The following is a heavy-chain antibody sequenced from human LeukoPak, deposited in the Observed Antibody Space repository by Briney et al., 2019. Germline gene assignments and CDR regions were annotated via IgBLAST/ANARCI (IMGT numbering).Heavy chain of an antibody. CDR3: AREKSRGYDYVNWFDP. J-gene: IGHJ5*02. CDR1: GFTFSSYW. V-gene: IGHV3-74*01. D-gene: IGHD5-12*01. CDR2: INSDGSST. Sequence: PGGSLRLSCAASGFTFSSYWMHWVRQAPGKGLVWVSRINSDGSSTSYADSVKGRFTISRDNAKNTVNLQMSSLRDEDTAVYYCAREKSRGYDYVNWFDPWGQGTLVTVSS.